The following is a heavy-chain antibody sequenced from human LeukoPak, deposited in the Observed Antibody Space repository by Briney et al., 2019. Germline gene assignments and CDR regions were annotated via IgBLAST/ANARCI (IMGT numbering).Heavy chain of an antibody. CDR2: VSASGSSR. D-gene: IGHD2-21*02. J-gene: IGHJ4*02. CDR1: GFTFANHD. CDR3: EELVTLNF. Sequence: GALILSCSASGFTFANHDMSWVRQAPGKGLEWVSGVSASGSSRFYADSVKGRFTVSRDNSKNTLYLQMNSLRVEDTAVYYCEELVTLNFWGQGTLVTVSS. V-gene: IGHV3-23*01.